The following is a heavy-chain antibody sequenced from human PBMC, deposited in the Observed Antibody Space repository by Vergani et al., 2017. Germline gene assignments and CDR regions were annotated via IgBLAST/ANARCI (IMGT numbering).Heavy chain of an antibody. CDR3: ARESSGPYSQHRRAFDI. J-gene: IGHJ3*02. V-gene: IGHV3-30*02. D-gene: IGHD4-11*01. CDR2: IRYDGSSE. Sequence: QVQILQSGGGVVQPGGSLRLSCTLSGFTLNTYGIHWVRQAPGKGLEWVSFIRYDGSSEYYGDSVKGRFTISRDNSKNTLYLQMNSLRAEDTAVYYCARESSGPYSQHRRAFDIWGQGTMVTVSS. CDR1: GFTLNTYG.